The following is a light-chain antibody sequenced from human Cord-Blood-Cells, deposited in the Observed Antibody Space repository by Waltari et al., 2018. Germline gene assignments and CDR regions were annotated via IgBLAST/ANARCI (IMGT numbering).Light chain of an antibody. CDR2: QGS. CDR1: SSDVRSYNL. J-gene: IGLJ3*02. Sequence: QSALTQPASVSGSPGQSITISCTGTSSDVRSYNLVSWYQQQPGKAPKLMIYQGSKRPSGVSNRFSGSKSGNTASLTISGLQAEDEADYYCCSYAGSSTWVFGGGTKLTVL. V-gene: IGLV2-23*01. CDR3: CSYAGSSTWV.